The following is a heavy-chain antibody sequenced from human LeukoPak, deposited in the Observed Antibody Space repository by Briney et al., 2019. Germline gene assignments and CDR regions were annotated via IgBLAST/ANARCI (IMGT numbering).Heavy chain of an antibody. V-gene: IGHV4-59*01. J-gene: IGHJ4*02. CDR2: IYYSGST. CDR1: GGSISSYY. Sequence: SETLSLTCTVSGGSISSYYWSWIRQPPGKGLEWIGYIYYSGSTNYNPSLNSRATISVDTSKNQFSLNLSSVTAADTAVYYCARDIAAAVWGQGTLVTVSS. D-gene: IGHD6-13*01. CDR3: ARDIAAAV.